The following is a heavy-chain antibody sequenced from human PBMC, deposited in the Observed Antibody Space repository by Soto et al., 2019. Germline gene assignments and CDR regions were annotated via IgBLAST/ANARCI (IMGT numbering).Heavy chain of an antibody. CDR3: ARVVGALGHWCAP. J-gene: IGHJ5*02. CDR2: ISAYNGNT. D-gene: IGHD1-26*01. Sequence: QVQLVQSGGEVKKPGASVKVSCKASGYTFTSYGISWVRQAPGQGLEWMGRISAYNGNTNYAQKIQGRVTMTTDTSTSTASRELRSLRSDDTAVYYCARVVGALGHWCAPWGQGTLVTVSS. CDR1: GYTFTSYG. V-gene: IGHV1-18*01.